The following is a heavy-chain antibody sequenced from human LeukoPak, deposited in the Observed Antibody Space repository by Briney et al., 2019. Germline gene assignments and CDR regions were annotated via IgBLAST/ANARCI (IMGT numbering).Heavy chain of an antibody. V-gene: IGHV4-59*08. J-gene: IGHJ4*02. D-gene: IGHD6-13*01. CDR1: DGSMSSYY. CDR2: IYYTGIT. CDR3: ARQNPAAAGQGLDY. Sequence: NPSETLSLTCTVSDGSMSSYYWSWIRQPPGKGLEWIGFIYYTGITTYNPSLKSRVTISVDTSKNQFSLKLTSVTAADTAVYYCARQNPAAAGQGLDYWGQGTLVTVSS.